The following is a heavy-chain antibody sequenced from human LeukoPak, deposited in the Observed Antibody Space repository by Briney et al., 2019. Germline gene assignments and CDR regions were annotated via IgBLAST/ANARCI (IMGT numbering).Heavy chain of an antibody. CDR2: IYYSGST. J-gene: IGHJ5*02. CDR3: ARLFYYDSSGPPS. D-gene: IGHD3-22*01. Sequence: PSETLSLTCTVFGGSIRSSNYYWGWIRQPPGKGLEWIGSIYYSGSTYYNPSLKSRVTMSVDTSNNQFSLKVRSATATDTAVYYCARLFYYDSSGPPSWGQGTLVTVSS. V-gene: IGHV4-39*01. CDR1: GGSIRSSNYY.